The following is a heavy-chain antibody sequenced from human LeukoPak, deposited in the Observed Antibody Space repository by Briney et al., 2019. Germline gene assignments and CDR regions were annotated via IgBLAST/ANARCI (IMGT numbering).Heavy chain of an antibody. CDR1: GFTFSSYS. J-gene: IGHJ4*02. CDR2: ISSSSSYI. Sequence: PGGSLRLSCAASGFTFSSYSMNWVRQAPGKGLEWVSSISSSSSYICYADSVKGRFTISRDNAKNSLYLQMNSLRAEDTAVYYCARDGPWPGDYWGQGTLVTVSS. V-gene: IGHV3-21*01. CDR3: ARDGPWPGDY. D-gene: IGHD5-12*01.